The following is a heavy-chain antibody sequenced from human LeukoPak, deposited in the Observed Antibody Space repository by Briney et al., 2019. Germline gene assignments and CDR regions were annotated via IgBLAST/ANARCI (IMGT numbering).Heavy chain of an antibody. CDR1: GFTFSSYG. CDR3: ARPQGPYSYGPNDAFDI. D-gene: IGHD5-18*01. Sequence: GRSLRLSCAASGFTFSSYGMHWVRQAPGKGLEWVAVIWYDGSNKYYADSVKGRFTISRDNSKNTLYLQMNSLRAEDTAVYYCARPQGPYSYGPNDAFDIWGRGTMVTVSS. V-gene: IGHV3-33*01. CDR2: IWYDGSNK. J-gene: IGHJ3*02.